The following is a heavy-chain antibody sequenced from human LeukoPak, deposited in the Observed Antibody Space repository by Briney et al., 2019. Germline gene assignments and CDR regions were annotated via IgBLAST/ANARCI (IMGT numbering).Heavy chain of an antibody. CDR1: GFTFSSYG. Sequence: GGSLRLSCAASGFTFSSYGMNWVRQAPGKGLEWVSYISSSSSTIYYADSVKGRFTISRDNAKNSLYLQMNSLRAEDTAVYYCAREYVVVPAAIPNYFDYWGQGTLVTVSS. V-gene: IGHV3-48*04. D-gene: IGHD2-2*02. CDR2: ISSSSSTI. CDR3: AREYVVVPAAIPNYFDY. J-gene: IGHJ4*02.